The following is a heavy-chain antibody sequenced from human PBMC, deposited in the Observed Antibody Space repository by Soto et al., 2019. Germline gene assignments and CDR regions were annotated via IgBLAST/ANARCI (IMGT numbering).Heavy chain of an antibody. Sequence: QVQLVQSGAEVKKPGSSVKVSCKASGGTFSSYAISWVRQAPGQGLEWMGGIIPIFGTANYAQKFQGRVTITADESTSTAYMELSSLRSEDTAVYYSARASKGFDYVNYYYGMDVWGQGTTVTVSS. J-gene: IGHJ6*02. D-gene: IGHD4-17*01. CDR2: IIPIFGTA. V-gene: IGHV1-69*01. CDR1: GGTFSSYA. CDR3: ARASKGFDYVNYYYGMDV.